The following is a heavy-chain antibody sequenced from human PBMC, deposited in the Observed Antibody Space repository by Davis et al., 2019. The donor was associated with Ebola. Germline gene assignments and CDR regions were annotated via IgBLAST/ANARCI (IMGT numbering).Heavy chain of an antibody. Sequence: GESLKISCAASGFIFSSYWMHWVRQLPGKGLVWVSRISTDGSDTNYADSVKGRFTISRDNAKNTLYLQMNSLRAEDTAVYYCARVGNSPGGYDRNQNYWGQGTLVTVSS. CDR2: ISTDGSDT. J-gene: IGHJ4*02. V-gene: IGHV3-74*01. CDR1: GFIFSSYW. CDR3: ARVGNSPGGYDRNQNY. D-gene: IGHD5-12*01.